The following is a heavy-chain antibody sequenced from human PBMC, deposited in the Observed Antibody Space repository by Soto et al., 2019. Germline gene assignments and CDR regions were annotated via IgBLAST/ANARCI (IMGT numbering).Heavy chain of an antibody. CDR1: GSTFSSYA. J-gene: IGHJ6*02. CDR3: ARDPAYSSSDYPYYYGMDV. Sequence: GASVKVSCKASGSTFSSYAISWVRQAPGQGLEWMGGIIPIFGTANYAQKFQGRVTITADKSTSTAYMELSSLRSEDTAVYYCARDPAYSSSDYPYYYGMDVWGQGTTVTGSS. D-gene: IGHD6-6*01. V-gene: IGHV1-69*06. CDR2: IIPIFGTA.